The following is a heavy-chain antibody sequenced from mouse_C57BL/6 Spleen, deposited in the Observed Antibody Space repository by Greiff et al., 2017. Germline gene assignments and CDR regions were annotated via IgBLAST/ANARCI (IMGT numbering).Heavy chain of an antibody. D-gene: IGHD2-5*01. J-gene: IGHJ4*01. CDR1: GFTFSDYY. CDR3: ASSYYSNYGYYAMDY. CDR2: ISNGGGST. Sequence: EVKLVESGGGLVQPGGSLKLSCAASGFTFSDYYMYWVRQTPEKRLEWVAYISNGGGSTYYPDTVKGRFTISRDNAKNTLYLQMSRLKSEDTAMYYCASSYYSNYGYYAMDYWGQGTSVTVSS. V-gene: IGHV5-12*01.